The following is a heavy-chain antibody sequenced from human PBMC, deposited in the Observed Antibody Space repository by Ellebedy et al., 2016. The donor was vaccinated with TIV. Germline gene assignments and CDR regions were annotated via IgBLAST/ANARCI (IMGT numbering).Heavy chain of an antibody. D-gene: IGHD2-2*01. CDR1: GGSISSGGYY. Sequence: LRLXXTVSGGSISSGGYYWSWIRQHPGKGLEWIGYIYYSGSTYYNPSLKSRVTISVDTSKNQFSLKLSSVTAADTAVYYCASSNPGFRDYYMDVWGKGTTVTVSS. J-gene: IGHJ6*03. CDR3: ASSNPGFRDYYMDV. CDR2: IYYSGST. V-gene: IGHV4-31*03.